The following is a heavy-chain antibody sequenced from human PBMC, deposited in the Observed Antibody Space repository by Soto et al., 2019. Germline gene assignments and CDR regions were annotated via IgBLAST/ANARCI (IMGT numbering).Heavy chain of an antibody. D-gene: IGHD4-4*01. J-gene: IGHJ3*02. CDR2: IYPGDSDT. V-gene: IGHV5-51*01. CDR3: ARHITTVKDLKNAFDI. Sequence: PGESLKISCKGSGYSFTSYWIGWVRQMPGKGLEWMGIIYPGDSDTRYSPSFQGQVTISADKSISTAYLQWSSLKASDTAMYYCARHITTVKDLKNAFDIWGQGTMVT. CDR1: GYSFTSYW.